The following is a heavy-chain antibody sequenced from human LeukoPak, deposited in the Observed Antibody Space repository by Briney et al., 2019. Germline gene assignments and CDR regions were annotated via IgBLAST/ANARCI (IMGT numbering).Heavy chain of an antibody. Sequence: GGSLRLSCAASGFTFSSYAMQRGRQAPGKGLGGGAVISYDGSNKYYADSVKGRFTISRDNSKNTLYLQMNSLRAEDTAVYYCARDAGYDYVWGKLLGGFDYWGQGTLVTVSS. CDR2: ISYDGSNK. CDR1: GFTFSSYA. V-gene: IGHV3-30*04. CDR3: ARDAGYDYVWGKLLGGFDY. J-gene: IGHJ4*02. D-gene: IGHD3-16*01.